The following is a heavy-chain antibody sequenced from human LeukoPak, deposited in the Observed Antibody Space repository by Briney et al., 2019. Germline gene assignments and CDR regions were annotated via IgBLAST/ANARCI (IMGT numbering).Heavy chain of an antibody. CDR1: GYTFTGYY. CDR2: INPNSGGT. V-gene: IGHV1-2*02. D-gene: IGHD6-19*01. J-gene: IGHJ4*02. CDR3: ARAHDIAVAGTVGY. Sequence: ASVKVSCKASGYTFTGYYMHWVRQPPGQGLEWMGWINPNSGGTNYAQKFQGRFTMTRDTSISTAYMELSRLRSDDTAVYYCARAHDIAVAGTVGYWGQGTLVTVSS.